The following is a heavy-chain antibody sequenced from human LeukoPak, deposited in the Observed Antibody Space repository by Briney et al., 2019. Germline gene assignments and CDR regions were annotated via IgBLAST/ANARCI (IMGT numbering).Heavy chain of an antibody. CDR2: ISGSGGST. CDR1: GFTFSSYA. Sequence: GGSLRLSCAASGFTFSSYAMSWVRQAPGKGLEWVSAISGSGGSTYYADSVKGRFTISRDNSKNTLYLQMNSLRAEDTAVYYCAKDLGGSSETEDYYYGMDVWGQGTTVTVSS. D-gene: IGHD1-26*01. CDR3: AKDLGGSSETEDYYYGMDV. V-gene: IGHV3-23*01. J-gene: IGHJ6*02.